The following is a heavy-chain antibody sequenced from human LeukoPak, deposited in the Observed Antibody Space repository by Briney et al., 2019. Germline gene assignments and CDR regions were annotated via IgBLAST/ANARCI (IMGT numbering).Heavy chain of an antibody. D-gene: IGHD3-10*01. CDR3: ARGLWFGDENPPYFDY. V-gene: IGHV4-61*02. Sequence: PSETLSLTCTVSGGSISSSSYYWGWIRQPPGKGLEWIGRIYTSESTNYNPSLKSRVTISVDTSRNQFSLKLSSVTAADTAVYYCARGLWFGDENPPYFDYWGQGILVTVSS. CDR2: IYTSEST. CDR1: GGSISSSSYY. J-gene: IGHJ4*02.